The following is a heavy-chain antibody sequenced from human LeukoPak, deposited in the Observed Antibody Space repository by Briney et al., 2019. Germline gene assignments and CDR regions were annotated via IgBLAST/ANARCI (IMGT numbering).Heavy chain of an antibody. CDR1: GFTFDDYA. J-gene: IGHJ4*02. CDR3: AKTPYSTSPSYYFDY. V-gene: IGHV3-9*03. Sequence: GRSLRLSCAASGFTFDDYAMHWVRQAPGKGLEWVSGINWNGRTIAYADSVKGQFTISRDNAKNSLYLQMNSLRAEDMALYYCAKTPYSTSPSYYFDYWGQGALVTVSS. D-gene: IGHD6-13*01. CDR2: INWNGRTI.